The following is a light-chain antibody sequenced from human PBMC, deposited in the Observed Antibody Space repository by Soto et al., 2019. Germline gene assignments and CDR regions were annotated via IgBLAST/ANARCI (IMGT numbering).Light chain of an antibody. J-gene: IGLJ2*01. CDR3: SSYTSSSTLV. CDR2: EVS. CDR1: SSDVGGYNY. V-gene: IGLV2-14*01. Sequence: QSALTQPASVSGSPGQSITISCTGTSSDVGGYNYVSWYQQHPGKAPKVVIYEVSNRPSWISNRFSGSKSGNTASLTISGLQAEDEADYCCSSYTSSSTLVFGGGTKVTVL.